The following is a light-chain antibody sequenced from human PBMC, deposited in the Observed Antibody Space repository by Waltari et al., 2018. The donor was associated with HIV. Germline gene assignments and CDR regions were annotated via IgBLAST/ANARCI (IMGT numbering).Light chain of an antibody. V-gene: IGLV2-23*03. CDR2: EGS. CDR3: CSYAGSNTFV. Sequence: QSALTPPAXVSGSPGQSITISCTRTNSDVRRXXXFSWYQQHPGKAPKLMIYEGSKRLSGVSNRFSGSKSGNTASLTISGLQAEDEADYYCCSYAGSNTFVFGTGTKXTXL. CDR1: NSDVRRXXX. J-gene: IGLJ1*01.